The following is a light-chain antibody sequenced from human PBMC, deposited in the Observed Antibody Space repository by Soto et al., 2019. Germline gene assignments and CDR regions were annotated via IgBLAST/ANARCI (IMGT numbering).Light chain of an antibody. CDR1: QSISSW. J-gene: IGKJ1*01. CDR3: QQYNSYWT. CDR2: KAS. Sequence: DIQMTQSTSTLSASVGDRVTITCRASQSISSWLAWYQQKPGKAPKLLIYKASSLESGVPSRFSGSGSGTEFTLTISRLQPDDLATSYCQQYNSYWTFGQGTKVEIK. V-gene: IGKV1-5*03.